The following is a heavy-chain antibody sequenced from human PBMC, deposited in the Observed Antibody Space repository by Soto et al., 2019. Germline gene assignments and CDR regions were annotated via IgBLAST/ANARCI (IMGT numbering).Heavy chain of an antibody. J-gene: IGHJ4*02. CDR3: ARSSGDTWEQYYFDY. CDR1: GFIFSDYS. V-gene: IGHV3-23*01. CDR2: ISGRGGST. Sequence: EVQLLESGGGLVLPGGSLRLSCAASGFIFSDYSVSWVRQAPGKGLEWVSGISGRGGSTYYADSVKGRFTISRDSSRNTLFLQMNSLRAEDTALYFCARSSGDTWEQYYFDYWGQGTLVPVSS. D-gene: IGHD1-1*01.